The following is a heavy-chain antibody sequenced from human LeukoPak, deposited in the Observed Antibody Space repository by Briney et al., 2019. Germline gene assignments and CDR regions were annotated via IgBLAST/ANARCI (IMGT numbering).Heavy chain of an antibody. CDR1: GGSISSGSYY. CDR3: ARGVRDSSGYYDDY. Sequence: SETLSLTCTVSGGSISSGSYYWSWIRQPAGKGLEWIGRIYTSGSTNYNPSLKSRVTMSVDTSKNQFSLKLSPVTAADTAVYYCARGVRDSSGYYDDYWGQGTLVTVSS. CDR2: IYTSGST. D-gene: IGHD3-22*01. J-gene: IGHJ4*02. V-gene: IGHV4-61*02.